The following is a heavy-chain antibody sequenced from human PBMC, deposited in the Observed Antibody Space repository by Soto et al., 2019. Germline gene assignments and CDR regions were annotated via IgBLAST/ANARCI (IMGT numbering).Heavy chain of an antibody. V-gene: IGHV1-69*02. CDR3: ARVRYDILSYYGMDV. J-gene: IGHJ6*02. CDR2: IIPILGIA. Sequence: QVQLVQSGAEVKKPGSSVKVSCKASGGTFSSYTISWVRQAPGQGLEWMGRIIPILGIANYAQKFQGRVTIXXDXSXNTAYMELSSLRSEDTAVYYCARVRYDILSYYGMDVWGQGTTVTVSS. D-gene: IGHD3-9*01. CDR1: GGTFSSYT.